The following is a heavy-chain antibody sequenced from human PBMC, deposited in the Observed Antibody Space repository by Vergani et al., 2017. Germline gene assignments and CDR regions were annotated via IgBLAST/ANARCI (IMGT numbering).Heavy chain of an antibody. CDR3: ASGGHGSENGGALQL. V-gene: IGHV5-51*01. J-gene: IGHJ3*01. Sequence: EKQLVQPGSETKKPGESLKISCQAFGYIFSNFWIGWVRQRPGRGLEWMGIIYPGDSQVKSNPTFRGQVIFSVDTSVNTAYLQWRSLQASDPATYFCASGGHGSENGGALQLWGQGTNITVSS. CDR2: IYPGDSQV. CDR1: GYIFSNFW. D-gene: IGHD3-10*01.